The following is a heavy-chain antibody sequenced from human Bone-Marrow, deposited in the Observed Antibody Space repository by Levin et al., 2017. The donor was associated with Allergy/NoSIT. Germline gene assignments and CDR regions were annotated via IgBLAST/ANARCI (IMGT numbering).Heavy chain of an antibody. CDR3: ARDLAYCGGDCSTFDY. J-gene: IGHJ4*02. Sequence: GGSLRLSCAASGFTFSSYAMHWVRQAPGKGLEWVAVISYDGSNKYYADSVKGRFTISRDNSKNTLYLQMNSLRAEDTAVYYCARDLAYCGGDCSTFDYWGQGTLVTVSS. V-gene: IGHV3-30*04. CDR1: GFTFSSYA. CDR2: ISYDGSNK. D-gene: IGHD2-21*02.